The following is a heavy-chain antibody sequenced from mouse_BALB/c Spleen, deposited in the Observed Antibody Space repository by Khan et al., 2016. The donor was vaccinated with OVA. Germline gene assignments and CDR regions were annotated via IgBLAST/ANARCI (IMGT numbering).Heavy chain of an antibody. CDR3: ARGGYGGFAY. Sequence: VQLQESGGDLMKPGASVKISCKATGYTFSSYWIEWVKQRPGHGLEWIGQIFPGSVSTTYNEKFKGKATFTADTSSNTAYMQLSSLTYEDSAVYYCARGGYGGFAYWGQGTLVTVSA. CDR1: GYTFSSYW. CDR2: IFPGSVST. V-gene: IGHV1-9*01. J-gene: IGHJ3*01. D-gene: IGHD2-2*01.